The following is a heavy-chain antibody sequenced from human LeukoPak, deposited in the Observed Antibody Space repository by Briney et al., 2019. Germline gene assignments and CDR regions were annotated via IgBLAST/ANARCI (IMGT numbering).Heavy chain of an antibody. D-gene: IGHD3-10*01. V-gene: IGHV1-24*01. CDR1: GYTLTELS. Sequence: ASVKVSCKVSGYTLTELSMRWVRQAPGKGLEWMGGFDPEDGEPIYAQKFQGRVTMTEDTSTDTAYMELSSLRSEDTAVYYCATARFGELLFEVDAFDIWGQGTMVTVSS. CDR3: ATARFGELLFEVDAFDI. CDR2: FDPEDGEP. J-gene: IGHJ3*02.